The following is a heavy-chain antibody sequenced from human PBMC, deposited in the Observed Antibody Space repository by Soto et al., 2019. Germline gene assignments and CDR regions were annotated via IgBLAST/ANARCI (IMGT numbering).Heavy chain of an antibody. V-gene: IGHV1-69*01. Sequence: QVHLVQSGAEVKKPGSSVKVSCKTSGGSFNHYAVSWVRQAPGQGLVWRGGIIPNFDTPNYAQKFQDRVTIIADESTSTVYMEMRSLRSNDTAVYYCAVAMVRESIRFESSGMHVWGQGTTGIVAS. CDR2: IIPNFDTP. D-gene: IGHD3-10*01. CDR3: AVAMVRESIRFESSGMHV. CDR1: GGSFNHYA. J-gene: IGHJ6*02.